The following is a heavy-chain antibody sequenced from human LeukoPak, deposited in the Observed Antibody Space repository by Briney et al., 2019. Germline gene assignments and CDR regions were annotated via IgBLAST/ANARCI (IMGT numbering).Heavy chain of an antibody. CDR1: GGSISSYY. CDR3: ARDSYDYVWGSYRPDNWFDP. J-gene: IGHJ5*02. D-gene: IGHD3-16*02. Sequence: PSETLSLTCTVSGGSISSYYWSWIRQPPGKGLEWIGYIYYSGSTNYNPSLKSRVTISVDTSKNQFSLKLSSETAADTAVYYCARDSYDYVWGSYRPDNWFDPWGQGTLVTVSS. V-gene: IGHV4-59*12. CDR2: IYYSGST.